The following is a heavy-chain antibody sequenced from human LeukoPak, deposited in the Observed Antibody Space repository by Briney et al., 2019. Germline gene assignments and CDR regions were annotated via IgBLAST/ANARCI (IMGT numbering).Heavy chain of an antibody. D-gene: IGHD3-9*01. V-gene: IGHV3-43D*03. CDR3: AKGGRSDILTGLRFDP. Sequence: PGGSLRLSCAASGFTFNDYAMHWVRQAPGKGLEWVSLISWDGRSTYYADSVKGRFTISRDNSKNSLYLQMNSLRVEDTALYYCAKGGRSDILTGLRFDPWGQGTLVTVSS. CDR2: ISWDGRST. CDR1: GFTFNDYA. J-gene: IGHJ5*02.